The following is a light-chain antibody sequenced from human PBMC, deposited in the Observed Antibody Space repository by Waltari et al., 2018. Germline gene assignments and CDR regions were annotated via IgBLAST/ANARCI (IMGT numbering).Light chain of an antibody. CDR2: GVS. CDR1: SSDVGGYTY. Sequence: QSALTQPASVSGSPGQSITISCTGTSSDVGGYTYVSWYQQHPGKAPKLMIYGVSNRPSGVSNRFSGSKSGNTASLTISGLQAEDEADYYCSSYTSSSTHNYVFGTGTKVTVL. V-gene: IGLV2-14*01. CDR3: SSYTSSSTHNYV. J-gene: IGLJ1*01.